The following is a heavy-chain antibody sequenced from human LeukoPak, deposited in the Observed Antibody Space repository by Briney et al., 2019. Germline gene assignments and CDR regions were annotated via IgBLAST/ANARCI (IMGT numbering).Heavy chain of an antibody. J-gene: IGHJ6*02. V-gene: IGHV4-34*01. CDR3: ARGLDGDYDYYYYYGMDV. CDR2: INHSGST. Sequence: KTSETLSLTCAVYGVSFSGYYWSWLRQPPGKGLEWIGEINHSGSTNYNPSLKSRVTISVDTSKNQFSLKLSSVTAADTAVYYCARGLDGDYDYYYYYGMDVWGQGTTVTVSS. CDR1: GVSFSGYY. D-gene: IGHD4-17*01.